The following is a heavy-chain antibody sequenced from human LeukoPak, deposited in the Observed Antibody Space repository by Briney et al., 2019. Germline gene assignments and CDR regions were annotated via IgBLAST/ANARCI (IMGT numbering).Heavy chain of an antibody. CDR1: GGSISSYY. Sequence: SETLSLTCTVSGGSISSYYWSWIRQPPGKGLEWIGYIYYSGSTNYNPSLKSRVTISVDTSKNQFSLKLSSVTAADTAVYYCARDVVVVALYYMDVWGKGTTVTVSS. D-gene: IGHD2-15*01. CDR3: ARDVVVVALYYMDV. V-gene: IGHV4-59*12. CDR2: IYYSGST. J-gene: IGHJ6*03.